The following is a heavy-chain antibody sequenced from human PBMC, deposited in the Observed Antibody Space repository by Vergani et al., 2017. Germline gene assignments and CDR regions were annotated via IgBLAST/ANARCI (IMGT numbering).Heavy chain of an antibody. J-gene: IGHJ4*02. CDR1: GVSIKTYY. CDR2: IYYSGST. Sequence: QVRLQESGPGLVKPSETLSLICTVSGVSIKTYYWSWVRQPPGKGLEWLGYIYYSGSTTYNPSLKSRLTISVDTSKNQFSLRLSSVTAADTALYYCAGDSSSWQRADYWGQGTLVTVSS. V-gene: IGHV4-59*01. CDR3: AGDSSSWQRADY. D-gene: IGHD6-13*01.